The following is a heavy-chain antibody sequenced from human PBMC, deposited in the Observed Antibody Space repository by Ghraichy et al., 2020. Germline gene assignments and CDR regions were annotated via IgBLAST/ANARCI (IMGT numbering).Heavy chain of an antibody. V-gene: IGHV3-23*01. J-gene: IGHJ4*02. CDR2: ISASTGVT. CDR1: GFSFSTYA. CDR3: AKVSPKDYDFWSSYFDY. Sequence: GESLNISCSASGFSFSTYAMSWVRQAPGKGLEWVSTISASTGVTYYANSVKGRFTISRDNSKHTLYLQMNSLRAEDTAVYYCAKVSPKDYDFWSSYFDYWGQGTLVTVSS. D-gene: IGHD3-3*01.